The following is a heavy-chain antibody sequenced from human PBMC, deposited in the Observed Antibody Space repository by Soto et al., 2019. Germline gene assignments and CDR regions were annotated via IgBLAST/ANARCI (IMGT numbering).Heavy chain of an antibody. Sequence: PGESLKMSCDGSGYSFTIYCIGLVLQMPGKGLEWMGIIYPGDSDTRYSPSFQGQVTISADKSISTAYLQWSSLKASDTAMYYCARSVAEPAPNWFDPWGQGTLVTVSS. D-gene: IGHD6-19*01. CDR3: ARSVAEPAPNWFDP. CDR1: GYSFTIYC. J-gene: IGHJ5*02. V-gene: IGHV5-51*01. CDR2: IYPGDSDT.